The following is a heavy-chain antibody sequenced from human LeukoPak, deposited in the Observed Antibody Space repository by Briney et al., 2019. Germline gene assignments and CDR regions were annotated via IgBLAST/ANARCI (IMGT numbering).Heavy chain of an antibody. J-gene: IGHJ4*02. CDR3: ARDGTEIPTNAYGY. D-gene: IGHD5-24*01. CDR2: IIPILGIA. Sequence: SVKLSCKASGGTFSSYAISWVRQAPGQGLEWMGRIIPILGIANYAQKFQGGVTITADKSARTAYLELRSLSTEHTAVYYCARDGTEIPTNAYGYWGQGTLVTVPS. CDR1: GGTFSSYA. V-gene: IGHV1-69*04.